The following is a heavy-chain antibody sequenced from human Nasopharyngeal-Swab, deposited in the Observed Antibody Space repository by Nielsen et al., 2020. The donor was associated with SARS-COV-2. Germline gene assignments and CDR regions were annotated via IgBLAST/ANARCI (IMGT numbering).Heavy chain of an antibody. Sequence: SETLSLTCTVSGGSISSYYWSWIRQPPGKGLEWIGYIYYSGSTNYNPSLKSRVTISVDTFKNQFSLKLSSVTAADTAVYYCARDKGDGYNSFDYWGQGTLVTVSS. D-gene: IGHD5-24*01. CDR1: GGSISSYY. CDR2: IYYSGST. J-gene: IGHJ4*02. CDR3: ARDKGDGYNSFDY. V-gene: IGHV4-59*01.